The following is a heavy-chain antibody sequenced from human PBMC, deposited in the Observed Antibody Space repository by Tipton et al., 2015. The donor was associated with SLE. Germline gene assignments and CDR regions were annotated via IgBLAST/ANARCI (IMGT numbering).Heavy chain of an antibody. CDR1: GGSIRISNNY. CDR3: ARKTFGDNFFDI. CDR2: IYYSGTT. D-gene: IGHD4-23*01. J-gene: IGHJ2*01. V-gene: IGHV4-39*01. Sequence: TLSLTCTVSGGSIRISNNYWGWIRQPPGKGLEWIGQIYYSGTTHYNPSLKSRVPISIDTSINQFSLKMRSVTAADTAVYYCARKTFGDNFFDIWGRGALVTVSS.